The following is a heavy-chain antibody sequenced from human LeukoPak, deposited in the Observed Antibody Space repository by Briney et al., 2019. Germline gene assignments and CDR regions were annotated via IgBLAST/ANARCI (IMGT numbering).Heavy chain of an antibody. Sequence: SETLSLTCTVSGGSISSSSYYWGWIRQPPGKGLEWIGSIYYSGSTNYNPSLKSRVTISVDTSKNQFSLKLSSVTAADTAVYYCARAYSGSYFWFDPWGQGTLVTVSS. D-gene: IGHD1-26*01. CDR1: GGSISSSSYY. V-gene: IGHV4-39*07. CDR3: ARAYSGSYFWFDP. J-gene: IGHJ5*02. CDR2: IYYSGST.